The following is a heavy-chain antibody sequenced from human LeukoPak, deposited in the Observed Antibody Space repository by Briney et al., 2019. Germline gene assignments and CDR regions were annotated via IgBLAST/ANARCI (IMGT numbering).Heavy chain of an antibody. J-gene: IGHJ6*02. Sequence: GGSLRLFCAASGFTFSSYEMNWVIQAPGKGLEWVSYISGSGSTIYCADSVKGRFTISRDNAKNSLYLQMNSRRAEDTAVYYCARVPYERHMRTQNDYYYCSMDVWGRGTTVTVSS. D-gene: IGHD1-1*01. CDR2: ISGSGSTI. CDR1: GFTFSSYE. V-gene: IGHV3-48*03. CDR3: ARVPYERHMRTQNDYYYCSMDV.